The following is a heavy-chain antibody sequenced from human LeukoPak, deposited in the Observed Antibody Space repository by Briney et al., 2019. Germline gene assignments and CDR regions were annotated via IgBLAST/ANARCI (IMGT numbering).Heavy chain of an antibody. CDR1: GFTFSSYE. J-gene: IGHJ5*02. CDR2: ISSSGSTI. V-gene: IGHV3-48*03. D-gene: IGHD6-19*01. Sequence: PGGSLRLSCAASGFTFSSYEMNWVRQAPGKGLEWVSYISSSGSTIYYADSVKGRFTISRDNAKNSLYLQMNSLRAEDTAVYYCARGGYSSGWYPSNSGWFDPWGQGTLVTVSS. CDR3: ARGGYSSGWYPSNSGWFDP.